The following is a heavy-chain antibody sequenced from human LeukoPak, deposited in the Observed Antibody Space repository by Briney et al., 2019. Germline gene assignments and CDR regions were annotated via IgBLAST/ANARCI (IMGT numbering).Heavy chain of an antibody. D-gene: IGHD2-21*02. CDR2: ISAYNGNT. J-gene: IGHJ4*02. CDR3: ARDERVLVTALGFYFDY. Sequence: ASVKVSCKASGYTFTSYGISWVRQAPGQGLEWMGWISAYNGNTNYAQKLQGRVTMTTDTSTSTAYMELRSLRSDDTAVYYCARDERVLVTALGFYFDYWGQGTLVTVSS. CDR1: GYTFTSYG. V-gene: IGHV1-18*01.